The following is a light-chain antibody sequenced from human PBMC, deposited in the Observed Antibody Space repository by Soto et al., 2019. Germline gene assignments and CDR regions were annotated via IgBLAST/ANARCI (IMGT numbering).Light chain of an antibody. CDR3: AAWDDSLNSYV. CDR2: GND. CDR1: SFNIGTYN. V-gene: IGLV1-44*01. J-gene: IGLJ1*01. Sequence: QSVLTQPTSASGTPGQRVTISCSGSSFNIGTYNVNWYQQLPGTAPKLLVYGNDQRPSGVPDRFSGSKSGTSASLAISGLQSEDEADYYCAAWDDSLNSYVFGIGTKVTVL.